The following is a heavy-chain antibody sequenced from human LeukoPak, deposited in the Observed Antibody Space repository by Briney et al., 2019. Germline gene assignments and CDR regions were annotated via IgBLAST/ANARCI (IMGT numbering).Heavy chain of an antibody. CDR3: ARENIVVVPAATWDWFDP. D-gene: IGHD2-2*01. V-gene: IGHV4-34*01. J-gene: IGHJ5*02. CDR2: INHSGST. CDR1: GGSFSGYY. Sequence: SETLSPTCAVYGGSFSGYYWSWIRQPPGKGLEWIGEINHSGSTNYNPSLKSRVTISVDTSKNQFSLKLSSVTAADTAVYYCARENIVVVPAATWDWFDPWGQGTLVTVSS.